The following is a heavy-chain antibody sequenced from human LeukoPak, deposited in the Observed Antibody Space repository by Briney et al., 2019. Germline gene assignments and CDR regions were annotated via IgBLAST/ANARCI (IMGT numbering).Heavy chain of an antibody. J-gene: IGHJ4*02. CDR1: GFTFSSYA. CDR2: ISGSGGST. CDR3: AKDRRRWDYYDSSGYRKAFDY. D-gene: IGHD3-22*01. Sequence: GGSLRLSCAASGFTFSSYAMSWVSQAPGKGLEWVSAISGSGGSTYYADSVKGRFTISRDNSKNTLYLQMNSLRAEDTAVYYCAKDRRRWDYYDSSGYRKAFDYWGQGTLVTVSS. V-gene: IGHV3-23*01.